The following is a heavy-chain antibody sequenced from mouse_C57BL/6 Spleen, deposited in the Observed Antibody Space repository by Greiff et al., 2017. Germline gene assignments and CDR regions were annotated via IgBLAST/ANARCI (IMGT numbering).Heavy chain of an antibody. CDR1: GYSFTGYY. V-gene: IGHV1-42*01. Sequence: EVQLQQSGPELVKPGASVKISCKASGYSFTGYYMNWVKQSPEQSLEWIGEINPSTGGTTYNQKFKAKATLTVDKSSSTAYMQLNRLTSEDSAVYCCARGSASAYWGQGTLVTVSA. CDR3: ARGSASAY. CDR2: INPSTGGT. J-gene: IGHJ3*01.